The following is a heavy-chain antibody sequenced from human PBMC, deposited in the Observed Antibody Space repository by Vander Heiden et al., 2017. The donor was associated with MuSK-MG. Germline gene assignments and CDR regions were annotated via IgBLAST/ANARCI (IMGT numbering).Heavy chain of an antibody. V-gene: IGHV4-61*02. CDR3: AREYCSSTTCYAESFDP. J-gene: IGHJ5*02. D-gene: IGHD2-2*01. Sequence: QVQLQESGPGLVKPSQTLSLTCTVPGGSSRSLSSGSYHRSWHRPPAGKGLGWVGRIFTSGSTNYNPSLKSRVSMSVDTSKNQFSLKLSSVTAADTAVYYCAREYCSSTTCYAESFDPWGQGTLVTVSS. CDR1: GGSSRSLSSGSYH. CDR2: IFTSGST.